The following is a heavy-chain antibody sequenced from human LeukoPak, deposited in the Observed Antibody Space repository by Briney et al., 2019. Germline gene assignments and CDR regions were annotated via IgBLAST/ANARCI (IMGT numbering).Heavy chain of an antibody. CDR2: IRYDESNK. D-gene: IGHD3-10*01. CDR3: AKLGVRWFGELMDGATVTDSHYNYYMDV. J-gene: IGHJ6*03. Sequence: GGSLRLSCAASGFTFRSYGMHWVRQAPGKGLEWVAFIRYDESNKFYADSVKGRFTISRDNSKNTLHLQMNSLRAEDTAVYYCAKLGVRWFGELMDGATVTDSHYNYYMDVWGKGTTVTIYS. V-gene: IGHV3-30*02. CDR1: GFTFRSYG.